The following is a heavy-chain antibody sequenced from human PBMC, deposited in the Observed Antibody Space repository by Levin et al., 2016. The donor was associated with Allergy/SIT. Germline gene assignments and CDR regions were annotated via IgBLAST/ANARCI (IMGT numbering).Heavy chain of an antibody. CDR3: ALVPLGYCSSTSCYDYYYYGMDV. D-gene: IGHD2-2*01. J-gene: IGHJ6*02. V-gene: IGHV2-26*01. CDR2: IFSNDEK. Sequence: RQAPGKALEWLAHIFSNDEKSYSTSLKSRLTISKDTSKSQVVLTMTNMDPVDTATYYCALVPLGYCSSTSCYDYYYYGMDVWGQGTTVTVSS.